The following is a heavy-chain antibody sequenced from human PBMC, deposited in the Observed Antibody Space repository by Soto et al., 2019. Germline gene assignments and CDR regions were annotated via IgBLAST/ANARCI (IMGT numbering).Heavy chain of an antibody. CDR1: GFTFSSYA. J-gene: IGHJ4*02. CDR3: ATDFTVTSYYFDY. V-gene: IGHV3-23*01. D-gene: IGHD4-17*01. CDR2: ISGTGSIT. Sequence: EVQLLESGGGLVQPGGSLRVSCAASGFTFSSYAMNWVRQAPGKGLEWVSTISGTGSITYYSDSVKGRFTISRDNSKNTMYLQMTSLRAEDTAVYYCATDFTVTSYYFDYWGQGTLVTVSS.